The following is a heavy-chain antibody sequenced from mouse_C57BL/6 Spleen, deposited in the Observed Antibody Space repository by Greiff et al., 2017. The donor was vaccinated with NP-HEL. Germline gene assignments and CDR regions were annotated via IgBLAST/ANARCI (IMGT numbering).Heavy chain of an antibody. V-gene: IGHV1-59*01. CDR2: IDPSDSYP. CDR1: GYTFTSYW. D-gene: IGHD1-1*01. J-gene: IGHJ2*01. CDR3: ARVYGSRYVHYFDY. Sequence: VQLQQPGAELVRPGTSVKLSCKASGYTFTSYWMHWVKQRPGQGLEWIGVIDPSDSYPNYNQKFKGKATLTVDTSSSTAYMQLSSLTSEDSAVYYCARVYGSRYVHYFDYWGQGTTLTVSS.